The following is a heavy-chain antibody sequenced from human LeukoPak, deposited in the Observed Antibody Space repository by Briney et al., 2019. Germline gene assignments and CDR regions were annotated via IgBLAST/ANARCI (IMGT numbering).Heavy chain of an antibody. V-gene: IGHV3-48*03. Sequence: GGSLRLSCAASGFTFSSYEMNWVRQAPGKGLEWVSYISSSDSTIYYADSVEGRFTISRDNAKNSLYLQMNSVRAEDTAVYYCARDQYSYAHAAHWGQGTLVTVSS. CDR2: ISSSDSTI. J-gene: IGHJ4*02. D-gene: IGHD5-18*01. CDR1: GFTFSSYE. CDR3: ARDQYSYAHAAH.